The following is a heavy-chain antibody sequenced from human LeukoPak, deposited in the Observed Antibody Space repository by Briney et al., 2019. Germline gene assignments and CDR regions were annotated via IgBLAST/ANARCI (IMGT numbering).Heavy chain of an antibody. D-gene: IGHD1-14*01. CDR1: GGSVSSGNYY. Sequence: PSETLSLTCTVSGGSVSSGNYYWNWIRQPPGKGLEWIGYIYYRGNTNYNPSLKSRVTISVDTSKSQFSLKLSSVTAADTAVYYCARAGPGSSEGYWGQGTLVTVSS. J-gene: IGHJ4*02. CDR2: IYYRGNT. V-gene: IGHV4-61*01. CDR3: ARAGPGSSEGY.